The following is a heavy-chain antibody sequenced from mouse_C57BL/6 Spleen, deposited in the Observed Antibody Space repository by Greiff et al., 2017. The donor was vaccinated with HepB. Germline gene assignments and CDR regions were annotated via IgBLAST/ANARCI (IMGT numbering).Heavy chain of an antibody. Sequence: VQLQQPGAELVKPGASVKLSCKASGYTFTSYWMQWVKQRPGQGLEWIGEIDPSDSYTNYNHKFKGKATLTVDTSSSTAYMQLSSLTSEDSAVYYCLYYDYDGFDYWGQGTTLTVSS. D-gene: IGHD2-4*01. J-gene: IGHJ2*01. CDR1: GYTFTSYW. CDR2: IDPSDSYT. V-gene: IGHV1-50*01. CDR3: LYYDYDGFDY.